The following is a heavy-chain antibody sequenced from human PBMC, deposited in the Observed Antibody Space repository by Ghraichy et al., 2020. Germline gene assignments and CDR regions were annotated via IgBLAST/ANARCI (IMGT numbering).Heavy chain of an antibody. CDR1: GFTFSSYW. D-gene: IGHD3-10*01. J-gene: IGHJ3*02. Sequence: GGSLRLSCAASGFTFSSYWITWARQAPGKGLEWVANIKQDGGERYYVDSVKGRFTISRDNAKNSLYLQMNSLRAEDTAVYYCARDRSYYGSGSQYNFGYAFDIWGQGKMVTVSS. CDR2: IKQDGGER. CDR3: ARDRSYYGSGSQYNFGYAFDI. V-gene: IGHV3-7*04.